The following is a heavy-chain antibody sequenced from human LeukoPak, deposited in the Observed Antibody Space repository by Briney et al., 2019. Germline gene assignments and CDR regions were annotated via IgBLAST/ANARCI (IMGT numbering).Heavy chain of an antibody. V-gene: IGHV3-20*01. J-gene: IGHJ5*02. CDR2: INWNGGST. Sequence: PGGSLRLSCAASGFTFDDYGMSWVRQAPGKGLEWVSGINWNGGSTGYADSVKGRFTISRDNAKNSLYLQMNSLRAEDTALYHCARVYYYGSGRSWFDPWGQRTLVTASS. CDR3: ARVYYYGSGRSWFDP. D-gene: IGHD3-10*01. CDR1: GFTFDDYG.